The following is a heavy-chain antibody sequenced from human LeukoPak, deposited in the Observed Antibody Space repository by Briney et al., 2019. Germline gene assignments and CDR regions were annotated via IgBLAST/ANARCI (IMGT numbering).Heavy chain of an antibody. D-gene: IGHD5-24*01. CDR3: ARDGYNYAFDY. CDR1: GFTFSSYS. V-gene: IGHV3-48*01. J-gene: IGHJ4*02. CDR2: ISSSSSTI. Sequence: GGSLRLSCAASGFTFSSYSMNWVRQAPGKWLEWVSYISSSSSTIYYADSVKGRFTISRDNAKNSLYLQMNSLRAEDTAVYYCARDGYNYAFDYWGQGTLVTVSS.